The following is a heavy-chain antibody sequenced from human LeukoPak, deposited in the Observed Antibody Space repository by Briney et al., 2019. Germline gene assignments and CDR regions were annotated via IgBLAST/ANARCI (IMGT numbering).Heavy chain of an antibody. J-gene: IGHJ4*02. CDR3: TRAVAAADFSPGY. Sequence: GGSLRLSCVASGFTFSNYSMNWVRQAPGKGLEWVSCISSSSSYIYYADSVKGRFTISRDNAKNSVYLQMNSLRAEDTAVYYCTRAVAAADFSPGYWGQGTLVTVSS. D-gene: IGHD6-13*01. V-gene: IGHV3-21*01. CDR2: ISSSSSYI. CDR1: GFTFSNYS.